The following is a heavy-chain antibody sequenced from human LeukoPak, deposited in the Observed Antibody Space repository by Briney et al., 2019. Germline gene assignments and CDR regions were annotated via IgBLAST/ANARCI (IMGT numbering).Heavy chain of an antibody. D-gene: IGHD2-2*01. V-gene: IGHV1-24*01. J-gene: IGHJ3*02. CDR1: GYTLTELY. CDR2: FDPEDGET. CDR3: DKDRLTVVVPCAFDI. Sequence: ASVKVSCKVSGYTLTELYMHWVRQAPGKGLEWMGGFDPEDGETIYAQKFQGRVTMTEDTSTDTAYMELSRLRSEDTAVYYCDKDRLTVVVPCAFDIWGQGTIVTVSS.